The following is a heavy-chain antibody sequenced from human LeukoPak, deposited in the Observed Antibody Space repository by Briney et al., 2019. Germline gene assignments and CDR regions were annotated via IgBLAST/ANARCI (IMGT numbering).Heavy chain of an antibody. Sequence: GGSLRLSCAASGFTFSSYSMNWVRQAPGKGLEWVSAISGSGSSTYYADSVKGRFTISRDNSKNTLYLQMNSLRAEDTAVYYCAKGYYYDSSGYPFGYWGQGTLVTVSS. D-gene: IGHD3-22*01. J-gene: IGHJ4*02. CDR3: AKGYYYDSSGYPFGY. V-gene: IGHV3-23*01. CDR2: ISGSGSST. CDR1: GFTFSSYS.